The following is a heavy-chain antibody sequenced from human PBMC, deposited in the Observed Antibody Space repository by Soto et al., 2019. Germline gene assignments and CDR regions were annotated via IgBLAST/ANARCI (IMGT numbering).Heavy chain of an antibody. CDR3: ARVLVGGTIPDY. CDR1: GYTFSNYG. D-gene: IGHD1-26*01. V-gene: IGHV1-18*01. Sequence: QVQLVQSGPEVKKPGASVKVSCKTSGYTFSNYGFSWVRQAPGQGLEWMGWISGYNGNTNYAQKFQGRVTMTTDTSTTTVYMELRSLRSGDTAVYCCARVLVGGTIPDYWGQGTLVTVSS. J-gene: IGHJ4*02. CDR2: ISGYNGNT.